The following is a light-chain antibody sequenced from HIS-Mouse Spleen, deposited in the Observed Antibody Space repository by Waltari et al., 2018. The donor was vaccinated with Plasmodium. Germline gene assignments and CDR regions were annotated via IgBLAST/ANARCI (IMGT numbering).Light chain of an antibody. CDR3: YSTDSSGNHRV. V-gene: IGLV3-10*01. Sequence: SYELKQPPSVSVSPGQTARIPCPGEALPKQYAYWYQQNAGQAPVLVIYEDSKRPSGIPERFSGSSSGTMATLTISGAQVEDEADYYCYSTDSSGNHRVFGGGTKLTVL. J-gene: IGLJ3*02. CDR2: EDS. CDR1: ALPKQY.